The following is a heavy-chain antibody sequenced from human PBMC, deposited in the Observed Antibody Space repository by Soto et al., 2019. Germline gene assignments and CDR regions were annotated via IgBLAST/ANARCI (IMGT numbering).Heavy chain of an antibody. CDR1: EFTFSSYA. D-gene: IGHD3-10*01. CDR3: AKGKSTGDIDWFDT. V-gene: IGHV3-23*01. Sequence: PGGSLRLSCAASEFTFSSYAMNWVRQAPGKGLEWVSVISGGHYGTAYSYSVKGRFTVSRDNSKNCLYLQMNSLGVEDTAMYFCAKGKSTGDIDWFDTWGQGSLVTVSS. CDR2: ISGGHYGT. J-gene: IGHJ5*02.